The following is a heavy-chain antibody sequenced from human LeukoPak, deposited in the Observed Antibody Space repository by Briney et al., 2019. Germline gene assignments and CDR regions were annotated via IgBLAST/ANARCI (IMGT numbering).Heavy chain of an antibody. Sequence: PGGSLRLSCAVSGFTFSSYEMNWVRQAPGKGLEWLSYITSSGSTIYYADSVKGRFTISRDNAKNSLYLQMNSLRAEDTAIYYCARDQVYCSSTSCAYYFDYWGQGTLVTVSS. CDR1: GFTFSSYE. CDR3: ARDQVYCSSTSCAYYFDY. V-gene: IGHV3-48*03. CDR2: ITSSGSTI. J-gene: IGHJ4*02. D-gene: IGHD2-2*01.